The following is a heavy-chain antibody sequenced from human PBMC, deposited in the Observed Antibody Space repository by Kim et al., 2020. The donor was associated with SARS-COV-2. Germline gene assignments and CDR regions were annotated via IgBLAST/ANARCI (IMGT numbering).Heavy chain of an antibody. J-gene: IGHJ4*02. Sequence: SVKVSCKASGGTFSSYAISWVRQAPGQGLEWMGGIIPIFGTANYAQKFQGRVTITADESTSTAYMELSSLRSEDTAVYYCARQLTGTATYYGDRYRYYFDYWGQGTLVTVSS. CDR3: ARQLTGTATYYGDRYRYYFDY. D-gene: IGHD4-17*01. CDR1: GGTFSSYA. V-gene: IGHV1-69*13. CDR2: IIPIFGTA.